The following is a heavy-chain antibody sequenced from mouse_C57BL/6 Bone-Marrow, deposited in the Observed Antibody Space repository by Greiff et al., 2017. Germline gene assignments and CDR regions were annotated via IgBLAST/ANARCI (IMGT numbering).Heavy chain of an antibody. CDR1: GFTFSDAW. CDR3: TRRDDGYLCAY. J-gene: IGHJ3*01. Sequence: EVKLMESGGGLVQPGGSMKLSCAASGFTFSDAWMDWVRQSPEKGLEWVAEIRNKANTHATYYAESVKGRFTISRDDSKSRVYLQMNSLRAEDTGIYDCTRRDDGYLCAYWGQGTLVTVSA. CDR2: IRNKANTHAT. D-gene: IGHD2-3*01. V-gene: IGHV6-6*01.